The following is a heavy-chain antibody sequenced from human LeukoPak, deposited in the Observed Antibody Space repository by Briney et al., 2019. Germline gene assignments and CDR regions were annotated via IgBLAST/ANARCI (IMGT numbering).Heavy chain of an antibody. V-gene: IGHV4-61*02. CDR2: IYTSGST. J-gene: IGHJ3*02. D-gene: IGHD1-14*01. CDR1: GGSISSGSYY. Sequence: SQTLSLTCTVSGGSISSGSYYWSWIRQPAGKGLEWIGRIYTSGSTNYNPSLKSRVTISVDTSKNQFSLKLSSVTAADTAVYYCARPSRQPDAFDIWGQGTMVTVSS. CDR3: ARPSRQPDAFDI.